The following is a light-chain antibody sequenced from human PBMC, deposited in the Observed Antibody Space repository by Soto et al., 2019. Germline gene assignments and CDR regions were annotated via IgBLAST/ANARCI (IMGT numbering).Light chain of an antibody. J-gene: IGKJ2*01. Sequence: EIVLTQSPGTLSLSPGARATLSCRASQSVSSSYLAWYQQKPGQAPRLLIYGASSRATGIPDRFSGSGSGTDFTLTISRLEPEDFAVYYCQQYHSSPPEYTFGQGTKLEIK. CDR1: QSVSSSY. CDR2: GAS. CDR3: QQYHSSPPEYT. V-gene: IGKV3-20*01.